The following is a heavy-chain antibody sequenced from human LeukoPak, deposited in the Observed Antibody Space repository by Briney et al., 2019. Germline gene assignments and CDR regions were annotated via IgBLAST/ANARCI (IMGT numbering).Heavy chain of an antibody. J-gene: IGHJ4*02. CDR3: ARDRDGYNFFDY. Sequence: PSETLSLTCNASGGSISRYYWSWIRQPAGKGLEWIARIYTSGSTNYNPSLKSRVTMSVDTSKNQFSLKLTSVTAADTAVYYCARDRDGYNFFDYWGQGTLVTVSS. V-gene: IGHV4-4*07. CDR1: GGSISRYY. CDR2: IYTSGST. D-gene: IGHD5-24*01.